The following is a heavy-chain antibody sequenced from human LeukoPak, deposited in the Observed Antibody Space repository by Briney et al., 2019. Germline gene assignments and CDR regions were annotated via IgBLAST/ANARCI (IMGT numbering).Heavy chain of an antibody. J-gene: IGHJ1*01. CDR2: IYPGDSDT. CDR1: GXNFSDYW. CDR3: ARLHGDYAYFQP. V-gene: IGHV5-51*01. Sequence: GESLKISCKGSGXNFSDYWIGWVRQMPGKGLELMGIIYPGDSDTRYRPSFQGQVTISADKSISTAYLQWSSLKASDTAMYYCARLHGDYAYFQPWGQGTLVTVSS. D-gene: IGHD4-17*01.